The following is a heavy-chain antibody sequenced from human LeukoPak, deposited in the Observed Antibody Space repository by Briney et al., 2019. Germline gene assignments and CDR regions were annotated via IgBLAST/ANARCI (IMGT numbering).Heavy chain of an antibody. Sequence: SETLSLTCAVSGVSISSSNWWSWVRQPPGQGLGWIGEIYHSGSTKYNPSLKSRVTISVDKSKNQFSLKLTSATAADTAVYYCVKPPSYSSGWRWFDPGGQGTLVTVSS. CDR1: GVSISSSNW. V-gene: IGHV4-4*02. CDR2: IYHSGST. J-gene: IGHJ5*02. CDR3: VKPPSYSSGWRWFDP. D-gene: IGHD6-19*01.